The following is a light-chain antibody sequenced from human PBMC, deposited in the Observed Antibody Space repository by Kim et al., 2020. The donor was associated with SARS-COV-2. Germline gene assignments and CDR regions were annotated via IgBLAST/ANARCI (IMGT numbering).Light chain of an antibody. CDR3: AAWDDSLTGYV. CDR1: ISNVGMNT. J-gene: IGLJ1*01. CDR2: NYF. Sequence: GQTVTITCSGGISNVGMNTVNWFPQFPGTAPKLLTYNYFQRASGVPARFSASKSGTSASLAISGLQSDDEADYHCAAWDDSLTGYVFGSGTKVTVL. V-gene: IGLV1-44*01.